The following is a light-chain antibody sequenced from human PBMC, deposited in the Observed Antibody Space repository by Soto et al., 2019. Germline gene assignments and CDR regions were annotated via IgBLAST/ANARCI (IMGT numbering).Light chain of an antibody. J-gene: IGKJ1*01. CDR3: QQRSNWPPWT. Sequence: EIVLTQSPATLSLSPGERATLSCRASQSVSSYLAWYQQKPGQAPRLLIYDASNRATGIPARFSGSGSGTDFNLHISSLEHEDFAVYYCQQRSNWPPWTFGQGTKVEIK. CDR1: QSVSSY. CDR2: DAS. V-gene: IGKV3-11*01.